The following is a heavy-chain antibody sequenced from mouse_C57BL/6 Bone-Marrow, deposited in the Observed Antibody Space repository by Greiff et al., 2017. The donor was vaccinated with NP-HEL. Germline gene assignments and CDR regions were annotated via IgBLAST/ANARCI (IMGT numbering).Heavy chain of an antibody. CDR2: TFYSGIT. CDR1: GFSINSDCY. D-gene: IGHD1-1*01. V-gene: IGHV3-3*01. J-gene: IGHJ4*01. CDR3: ASYYYGSSYGYAMDY. Sequence: EVQLVESGPSLVRPSQTLSLTCTVTGFSINSDCYWIWIRQFPGNKLEYIGYTFYSGITYYNPSLESRTYITRDTSKNQFSLKLSSVTTEDTATYYCASYYYGSSYGYAMDYWGQGTSVTVSS.